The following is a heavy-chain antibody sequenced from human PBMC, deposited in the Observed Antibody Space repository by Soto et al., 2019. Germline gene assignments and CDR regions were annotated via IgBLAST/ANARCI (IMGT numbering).Heavy chain of an antibody. V-gene: IGHV3-74*01. J-gene: IGHJ6*02. CDR1: GFTFSSDW. Sequence: SLRLSCAASGFTFSSDWMHWVRQAPGKGLVWVSRINTDGSGTTYADSVKGRFTISRDNSKNTLYLQMNSLRAEDTAVYYCARDANSWTIYYYYGMDVWGQGTTVTVSS. CDR3: ARDANSWTIYYYYGMDV. D-gene: IGHD6-13*01. CDR2: INTDGSGT.